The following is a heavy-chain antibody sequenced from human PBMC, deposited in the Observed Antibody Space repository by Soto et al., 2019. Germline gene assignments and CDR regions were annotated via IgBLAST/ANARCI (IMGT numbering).Heavy chain of an antibody. CDR3: ARDQGKMFDP. CDR1: GGSFSGYY. Sequence: SETLSLTCAVYGGSFSGYYWSWIRQPPGKGLEWIGEINHSGTTNYNPSLKSRVTISVDTSKNQFSLKLSSVTAADTAVYYCARDQGKMFDPWGQGTLVTVSS. J-gene: IGHJ5*02. CDR2: INHSGTT. V-gene: IGHV4-34*01.